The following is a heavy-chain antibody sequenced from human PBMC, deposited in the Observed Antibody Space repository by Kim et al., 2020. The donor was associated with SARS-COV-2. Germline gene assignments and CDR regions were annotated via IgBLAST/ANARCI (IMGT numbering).Heavy chain of an antibody. D-gene: IGHD3-22*01. V-gene: IGHV3-23*01. Sequence: FTIARDNSKNTLYLQMSSLRAEDTAVYYCAKVDRVRYYDSSGYLYYFDYWGQGTLVTVSS. CDR3: AKVDRVRYYDSSGYLYYFDY. J-gene: IGHJ4*02.